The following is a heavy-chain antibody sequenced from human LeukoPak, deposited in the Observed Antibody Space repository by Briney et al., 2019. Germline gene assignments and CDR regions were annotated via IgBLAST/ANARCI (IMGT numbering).Heavy chain of an antibody. V-gene: IGHV3-7*01. CDR3: ARSSGWRSEFDS. D-gene: IGHD6-19*01. Sequence: GGSLRLSCVASGFTFSTYWMSWVRQAPGKGLEWVANIKQDGSDEYYVDSVKGRFTISRDNAKNSLYLQMNSLRAEDTAVYYCARSSGWRSEFDSWGQGTLVTVSS. CDR2: IKQDGSDE. CDR1: GFTFSTYW. J-gene: IGHJ4*02.